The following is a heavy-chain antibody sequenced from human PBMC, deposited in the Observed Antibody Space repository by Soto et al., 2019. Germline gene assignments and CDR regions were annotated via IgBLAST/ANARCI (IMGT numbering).Heavy chain of an antibody. D-gene: IGHD6-13*01. J-gene: IGHJ4*02. CDR3: ARDSSSWDAPYYFDY. V-gene: IGHV1-3*01. Sequence: ASVKVSCKASGYTFTSYAMHWVRQAPGQRLEWMGWINAGNGNTKYSQKFQGRVTITRDTSASTAYMELSSLRSEDTAVYYCARDSSSWDAPYYFDYWGQGTLVTVSS. CDR2: INAGNGNT. CDR1: GYTFTSYA.